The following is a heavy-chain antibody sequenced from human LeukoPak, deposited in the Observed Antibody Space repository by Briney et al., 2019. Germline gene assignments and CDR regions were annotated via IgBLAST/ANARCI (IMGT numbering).Heavy chain of an antibody. V-gene: IGHV3-21*01. D-gene: IGHD3-3*01. J-gene: IGHJ4*02. CDR3: ARDTLKYYDFWSGSFDY. Sequence: PGGSLRLSCAASGFTFSSCSMNWVRQAPGKGLEWVSSISSSSSYIYYADSVKGRFTISRDNAKNSLYLQMNSLRAEDTAVYYCARDTLKYYDFWSGSFDYWGQGTLVTVSS. CDR2: ISSSSSYI. CDR1: GFTFSSCS.